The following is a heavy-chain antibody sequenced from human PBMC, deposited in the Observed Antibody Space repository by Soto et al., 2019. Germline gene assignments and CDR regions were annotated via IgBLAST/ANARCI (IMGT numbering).Heavy chain of an antibody. D-gene: IGHD5-12*01. CDR1: GFTFSSYG. CDR2: IWYDGSNK. CDR3: ARDLSSGYDFVVYYYYVMDV. J-gene: IGHJ6*02. Sequence: GGSLRLSCAASGFTFSSYGMHWVRQAPGKGLEWVAVIWYDGSNKYYADSVKGRFTISRDNSKNTLYLQMNSLRAEDTAVYYCARDLSSGYDFVVYYYYVMDVWGQGTTVTVSS. V-gene: IGHV3-33*01.